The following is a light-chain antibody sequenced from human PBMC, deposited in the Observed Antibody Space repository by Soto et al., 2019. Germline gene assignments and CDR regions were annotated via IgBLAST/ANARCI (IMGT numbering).Light chain of an antibody. CDR2: KAS. V-gene: IGKV1-5*03. Sequence: DIQMTQTPSTLSGSVGDRVTITCRASQTISSWLAWYQLKPGKAPKLLIYKASTLKSGVPSRFSGSGSGTEFTLTISSLQPDDFATYYCQHYNSYSEAFGQRTKVDIK. J-gene: IGKJ1*01. CDR1: QTISSW. CDR3: QHYNSYSEA.